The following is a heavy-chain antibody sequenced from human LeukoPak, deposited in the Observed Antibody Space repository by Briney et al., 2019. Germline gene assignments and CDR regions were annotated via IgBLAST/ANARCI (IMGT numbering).Heavy chain of an antibody. D-gene: IGHD2-2*01. CDR2: IIPIFGTA. CDR3: ARGRCSSTSCYYYYGMDV. V-gene: IGHV1-69*13. CDR1: GGTFSSYA. Sequence: SVKVSCKASGGTFSSYAISWVRQAPGQGLEWMGGIIPIFGTANYAQKFQGRVTITADESTSTAYMELSSLRSEDTAVYYCARGRCSSTSCYYYYGMDVWGQGTTVTVSS. J-gene: IGHJ6*02.